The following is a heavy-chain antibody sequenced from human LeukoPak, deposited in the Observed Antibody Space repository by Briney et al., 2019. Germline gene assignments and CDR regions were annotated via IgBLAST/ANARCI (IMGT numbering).Heavy chain of an antibody. Sequence: GRSLRLSCAASGFTFSSHGMHWVRQAPGKGLEWVAVISYDGSNKYYADSVKGRFTISRDNSKNTLYLQMNSPRAEDTAVYYCAKRAALVVITPPDYWGQGTLVTVSS. CDR1: GFTFSSHG. J-gene: IGHJ4*02. CDR3: AKRAALVVITPPDY. CDR2: ISYDGSNK. V-gene: IGHV3-30*18. D-gene: IGHD3-22*01.